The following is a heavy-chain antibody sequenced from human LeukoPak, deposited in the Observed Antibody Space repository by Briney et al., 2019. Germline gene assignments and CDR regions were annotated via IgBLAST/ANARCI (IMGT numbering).Heavy chain of an antibody. CDR1: GGSVSSYY. D-gene: IGHD6-19*01. V-gene: IGHV4-59*02. CDR3: ARARYVSAWHAFDI. J-gene: IGHJ3*02. CDR2: IYYTGSG. Sequence: PSETLSLTCTVSGGSVSSYYWSWIRQPPGKGLEWIGYIYYTGSGNNSPSLKSRVTMSVDTSKNQFSLRLNSVTAADTAVYYCARARYVSAWHAFDIWGQGTMVTVSS.